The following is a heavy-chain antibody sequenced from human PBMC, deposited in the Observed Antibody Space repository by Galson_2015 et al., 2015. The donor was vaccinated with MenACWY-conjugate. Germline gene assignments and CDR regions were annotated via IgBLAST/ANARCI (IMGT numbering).Heavy chain of an antibody. D-gene: IGHD4-17*01. CDR3: ARGPRYGAFDI. V-gene: IGHV3-7*03. CDR1: GFSFRGSW. CDR2: IKQDASEK. Sequence: SLRLSCAASGFSFRGSWMSWVRQAPGKGLEWVANIKQDASEKYYVDSVKGRFAISRDNAKTSLYLQMNSLGAEDTAVYYCARGPRYGAFDIWGQGTMVTVSS. J-gene: IGHJ3*02.